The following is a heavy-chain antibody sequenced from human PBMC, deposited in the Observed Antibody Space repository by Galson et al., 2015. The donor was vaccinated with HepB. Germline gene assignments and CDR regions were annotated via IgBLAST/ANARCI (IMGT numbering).Heavy chain of an antibody. CDR2: ISSSSSNL. CDR1: GYTFTSYS. V-gene: IGHV3-48*02. J-gene: IGHJ6*03. Sequence: SLRVSCKASGYTFTSYSMNWVRQAPGQGLEWVSYISSSSSNLTYADSLKGRFTIAIDNAKNSLYLQMNSLRDEDTAVYYCARGTPVPVATYYYYMDVWGKGTTVTVSS. D-gene: IGHD2-2*01. CDR3: ARGTPVPVATYYYYMDV.